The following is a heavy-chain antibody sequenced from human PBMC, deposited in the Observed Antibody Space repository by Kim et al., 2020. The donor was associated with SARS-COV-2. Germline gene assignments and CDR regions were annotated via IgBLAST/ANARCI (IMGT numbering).Heavy chain of an antibody. J-gene: IGHJ5*01. V-gene: IGHV4-34*01. CDR2: INHSGST. CDR1: GGSFSGYY. Sequence: SETLSLTCAVYGGSFSGYYWSWIRQPQGKGLEWIGEINHSGSTNYNPSLKRRVTISVATSKNQFSLKLSSVTAADTAVYYCARRGDVLLWFGELFDWFDSWGQGTLVTVSS. CDR3: ARRGDVLLWFGELFDWFDS. D-gene: IGHD3-10*01.